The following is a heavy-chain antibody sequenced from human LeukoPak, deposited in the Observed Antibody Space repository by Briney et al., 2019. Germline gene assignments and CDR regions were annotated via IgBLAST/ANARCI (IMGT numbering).Heavy chain of an antibody. CDR3: AKDRGAIFGDY. Sequence: PGGSLRLSCAASGFTFSTYAVSWVRQAPGKGLEWVSTISNSGGSTYYADSVKGRFTISRDYSKNTLYLQMNSLRAEDTAVYFCAKDRGAIFGDYWGQGTLVTVSS. CDR1: GFTFSTYA. V-gene: IGHV3-23*01. D-gene: IGHD3-3*01. CDR2: ISNSGGST. J-gene: IGHJ4*02.